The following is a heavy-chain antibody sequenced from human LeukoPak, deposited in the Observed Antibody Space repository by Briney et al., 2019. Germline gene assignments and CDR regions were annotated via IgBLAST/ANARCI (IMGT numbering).Heavy chain of an antibody. J-gene: IGHJ6*02. CDR3: ATPYDFPRYGMDV. D-gene: IGHD2/OR15-2a*01. CDR1: GYTLTKLS. Sequence: ASVKVSGKVSGYTLTKLSMHWVRQAPGKGLEWMGGFDPEDGETMYAQKFQGRVTMTEDTSTDTAYMELSSLRSEDTAVYYCATPYDFPRYGMDVWGQGTTVTVSS. V-gene: IGHV1-24*01. CDR2: FDPEDGET.